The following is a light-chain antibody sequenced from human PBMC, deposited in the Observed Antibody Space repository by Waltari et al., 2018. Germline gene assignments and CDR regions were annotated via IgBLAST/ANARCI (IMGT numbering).Light chain of an antibody. CDR1: GTNIGSNT. V-gene: IGLV1-44*01. Sequence: QSVLTQPHPESGTPAQRVTTSCSGSGTNIGSNTVNWYQQHPGTAPDLLIYINNNRPSGIPDRFSGSKSGNTATLAISGLQSGDEADYYCAVWDDIPDGWVFGGGTKLTVL. J-gene: IGLJ3*02. CDR2: INN. CDR3: AVWDDIPDGWV.